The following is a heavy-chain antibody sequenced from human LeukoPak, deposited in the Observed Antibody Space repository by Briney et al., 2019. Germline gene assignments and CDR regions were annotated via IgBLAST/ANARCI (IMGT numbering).Heavy chain of an antibody. J-gene: IGHJ4*02. V-gene: IGHV1-69*04. D-gene: IGHD1-26*01. CDR2: IIPILGIA. CDR1: GGTFSSYA. CDR3: ARDRGVGATTHFDY. Sequence: SVKVSCKASGGTFSSYAISWVRQAPGQGLEWMGRIIPILGIANYAQKFQGRVTITADKSTSTAYMELSSLRSEDTAVYYCARDRGVGATTHFDYWGQGTLVTVSS.